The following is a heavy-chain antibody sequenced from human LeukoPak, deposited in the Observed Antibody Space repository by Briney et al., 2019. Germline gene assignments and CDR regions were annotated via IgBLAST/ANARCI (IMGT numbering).Heavy chain of an antibody. Sequence: PGGSLRLSCAASEFTVSTNYMTWVRQAPGKGLEWVSVIYSGSTTYYADSVKGRFTISRDNSKNTLYLQMNSLRAEDTAVYYCARSYYYDSSGSNDYWGQGTLVTVSS. D-gene: IGHD3-22*01. CDR3: ARSYYYDSSGSNDY. CDR1: EFTVSTNY. V-gene: IGHV3-53*01. CDR2: IYSGSTT. J-gene: IGHJ4*02.